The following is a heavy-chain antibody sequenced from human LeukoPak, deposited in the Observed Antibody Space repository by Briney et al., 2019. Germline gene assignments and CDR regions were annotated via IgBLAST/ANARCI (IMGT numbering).Heavy chain of an antibody. CDR2: ITSSSTYT. D-gene: IGHD4-17*01. CDR1: GFSFSGCN. CDR3: ARPYGDSA. J-gene: IGHJ4*02. V-gene: IGHV3-21*04. Sequence: PGGSLRLSCAASGFSFSGCNMNWVRQAPGKGLEWVSSITSSSTYTYYADSVKGRFTISRDNSKNTLYLQMNSLRAEDTAVYYCARPYGDSAWGQGTLVTVSS.